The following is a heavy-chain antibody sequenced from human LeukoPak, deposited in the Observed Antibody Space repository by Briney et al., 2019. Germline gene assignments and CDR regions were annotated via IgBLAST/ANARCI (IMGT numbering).Heavy chain of an antibody. CDR2: MYHSGST. J-gene: IGHJ4*02. D-gene: IGHD6-13*01. CDR3: ARGRKEGAYSSSWYGALGY. V-gene: IGHV4-30-2*01. CDR1: GGSISSGGYC. Sequence: PSQTLSLTCAVSGGSISSGGYCWSWIRQPPGEGLEWIGYMYHSGSTYYNPSLKSRVTISVDRSKNQFSLKLSSVTAADTAVYYCARGRKEGAYSSSWYGALGYWGQGTLVTVSS.